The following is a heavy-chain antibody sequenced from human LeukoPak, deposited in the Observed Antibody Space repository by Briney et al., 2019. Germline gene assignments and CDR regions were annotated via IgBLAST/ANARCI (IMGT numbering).Heavy chain of an antibody. CDR2: ISGSGGST. Sequence: PGGTLRLSCAASGFTFSSYAMSWVRQAPGKGLEWVSSISGSGGSTYYADSVKGRFTISRDNSKNTLYLQMNSLRAEDTAEYYCTKEGPGYYYDSSGYYCDYWGQGTLVTVSS. CDR3: TKEGPGYYYDSSGYYCDY. V-gene: IGHV3-23*01. CDR1: GFTFSSYA. D-gene: IGHD3-22*01. J-gene: IGHJ4*02.